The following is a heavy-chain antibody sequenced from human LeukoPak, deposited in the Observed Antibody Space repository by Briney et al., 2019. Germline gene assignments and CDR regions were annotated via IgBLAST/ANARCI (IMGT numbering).Heavy chain of an antibody. CDR2: ISSSGSTI. Sequence: PGGSLRLSCAASEFTFSSYEMNWVRQAPGKGLEWVSYISSSGSTIYYADSVKGRFTISRDNAKNSLYLQMNSLRAEDTAVYYCARAGSSRSGSYYNGLGSWYMDVWGKGTTVTISS. CDR1: EFTFSSYE. CDR3: ARAGSSRSGSYYNGLGSWYMDV. D-gene: IGHD3-10*01. J-gene: IGHJ6*03. V-gene: IGHV3-48*03.